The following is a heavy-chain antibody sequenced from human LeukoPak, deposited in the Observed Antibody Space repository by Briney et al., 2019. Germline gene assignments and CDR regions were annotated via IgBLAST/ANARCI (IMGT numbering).Heavy chain of an antibody. CDR2: ISAYNGNT. V-gene: IGHV1-18*01. D-gene: IGHD3-22*01. CDR3: ARDPYYDSSGLTLDY. CDR1: GYTFTSYG. Sequence: GASXKVSCKASGYTFTSYGISWVGQAPGQGGEGMGWISAYNGNTNYVQKLQGRVTINTDTTTRKDYMELRSLISDDTAVYYCARDPYYDSSGLTLDYWGQGTLVTVSS. J-gene: IGHJ4*02.